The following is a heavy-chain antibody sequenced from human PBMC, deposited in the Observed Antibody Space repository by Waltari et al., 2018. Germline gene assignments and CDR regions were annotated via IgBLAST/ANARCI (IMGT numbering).Heavy chain of an antibody. J-gene: IGHJ4*02. CDR2: IIPILGIA. CDR3: ARDHYSGYDNDY. CDR1: GGTFSSYA. Sequence: QVQLVQSGAEVKKPGSSVKVSCKASGGTFSSYAISWVRQAPGQGLEWMGGIIPILGIANYAQKFQCRVTITADKSTSTAYMELSSLRSEDTAVYYCARDHYSGYDNDYWGQGTLVTVSS. D-gene: IGHD5-12*01. V-gene: IGHV1-69*10.